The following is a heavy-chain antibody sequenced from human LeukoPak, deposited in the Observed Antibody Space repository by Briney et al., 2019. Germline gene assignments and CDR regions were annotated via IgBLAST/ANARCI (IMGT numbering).Heavy chain of an antibody. CDR3: ARDFYDYVWGSYADY. J-gene: IGHJ4*02. CDR2: IWYDGSNK. CDR1: GFTFSSYG. V-gene: IGHV3-33*01. Sequence: PGGSLRLSCAASGFTFSSYGMHWVRQAPGKGLEWVAVIWYDGSNKYYADSVKGRFTISRDNSKNTLYLQMNSLRAEDTAVYYCARDFYDYVWGSYADYWGQGTLVTVSS. D-gene: IGHD3-16*01.